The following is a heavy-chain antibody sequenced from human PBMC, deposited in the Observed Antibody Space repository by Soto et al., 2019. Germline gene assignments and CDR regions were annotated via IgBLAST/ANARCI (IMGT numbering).Heavy chain of an antibody. Sequence: PGGSLRLSCAASGFTFSSYSMSWVRQAPGKELKRVSAISGSGGSTYYADSVKGRFTISRDNSKNTLYLQMNSLRAEDTAVFYCSKDRKGLRLIGFHFDYWGQGTLVTVSS. CDR1: GFTFSSYS. CDR3: SKDRKGLRLIGFHFDY. D-gene: IGHD3-16*01. J-gene: IGHJ4*02. V-gene: IGHV3-23*01. CDR2: ISGSGGST.